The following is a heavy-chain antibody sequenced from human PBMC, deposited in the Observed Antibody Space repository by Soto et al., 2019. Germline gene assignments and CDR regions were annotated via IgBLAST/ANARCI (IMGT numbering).Heavy chain of an antibody. V-gene: IGHV1-8*01. Sequence: QVQLVQSGAGVKKPGASVKVSCKASGYTFTSYDINWVRQATGQGLEWMGWMNPNSGNTGYAQKFQGRVTMTRNTSISTAYMELSSLRSEDTAVYYCARNPFFLGTVTNDYWGQGTLVTVSS. CDR3: ARNPFFLGTVTNDY. CDR1: GYTFTSYD. D-gene: IGHD4-17*01. J-gene: IGHJ4*02. CDR2: MNPNSGNT.